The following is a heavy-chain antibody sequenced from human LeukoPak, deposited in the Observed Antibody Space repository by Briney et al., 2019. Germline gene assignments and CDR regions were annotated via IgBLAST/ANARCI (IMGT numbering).Heavy chain of an antibody. Sequence: PSETLPLTCTVSGGPIRSYYWSWIREPLGMGLERLGYIYYSGSTNYHPSLKSRVTISVDTSKNLFSLKLSSVTAADTAVYYCAAIPQPWLVWWYFDYWGQGTLVTVSS. D-gene: IGHD6-19*01. CDR1: GGPIRSYY. CDR3: AAIPQPWLVWWYFDY. J-gene: IGHJ4*02. CDR2: IYYSGST. V-gene: IGHV4-59*08.